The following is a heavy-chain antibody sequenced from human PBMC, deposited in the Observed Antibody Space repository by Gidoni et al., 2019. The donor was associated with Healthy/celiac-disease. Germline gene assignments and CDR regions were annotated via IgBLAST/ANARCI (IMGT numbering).Heavy chain of an antibody. Sequence: QVHLVQPGAEVKKPGPSVKVSCQVSGYPFSGYNMHWVRQAPGQGLEWMGWINPNSGGTNYAQKFQGRGTMTRDTSISTAYMELSRLRSDDTAVYYCASYNWNDVYYGMDVWGQGTTVTVSS. CDR1: GYPFSGYN. V-gene: IGHV1-2*02. CDR3: ASYNWNDVYYGMDV. J-gene: IGHJ6*02. D-gene: IGHD1-20*01. CDR2: INPNSGGT.